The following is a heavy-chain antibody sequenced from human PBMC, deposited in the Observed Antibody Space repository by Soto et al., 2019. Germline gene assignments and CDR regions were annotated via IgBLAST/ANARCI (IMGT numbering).Heavy chain of an antibody. CDR1: RGSFSSYA. V-gene: IGHV1-69*13. Sequence: SVKASCKESRGSFSSYAIRWVRQAPEQGLEWMGGIIPIFGTANYAQKFQGRVTITADESTSTAYMELSSLRSEDTAVYYCARVGYYYGSGSYSQSEIDYWGQGTLVTVS. J-gene: IGHJ4*02. CDR2: IIPIFGTA. CDR3: ARVGYYYGSGSYSQSEIDY. D-gene: IGHD3-10*01.